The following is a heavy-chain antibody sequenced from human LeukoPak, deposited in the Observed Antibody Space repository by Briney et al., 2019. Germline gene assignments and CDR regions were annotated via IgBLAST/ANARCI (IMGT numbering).Heavy chain of an antibody. CDR2: MNPNSGNT. D-gene: IGHD5-12*01. J-gene: IGHJ4*02. V-gene: IGHV1-8*01. Sequence: ASVKVSCKASGYTFTSYDINWVRQATGQGLEWMGWMNPNSGNTGYAQKFQGRVTMTRNTSISTAYMELSSLRSEDTAVYYCAALSRPLYNGYDLTTREEDFDYWGQGTLVTVSS. CDR3: AALSRPLYNGYDLTTREEDFDY. CDR1: GYTFTSYD.